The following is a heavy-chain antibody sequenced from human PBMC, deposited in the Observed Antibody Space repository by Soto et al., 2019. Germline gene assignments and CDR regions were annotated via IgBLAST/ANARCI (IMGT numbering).Heavy chain of an antibody. D-gene: IGHD1-1*01. V-gene: IGHV4-39*07. CDR1: GGSISSSSYY. J-gene: IGHJ5*02. CDR3: ARAETGRWFDP. Sequence: SETLSHTCTVSGGSISSSSYYWGWIRQPPGKGLEWIGSIYYSGSTYYNPSLKSRVTISVDTSKNQFSLKLSSVTAADTAVYYCARAETGRWFDPWGQGTLVTVS. CDR2: IYYSGST.